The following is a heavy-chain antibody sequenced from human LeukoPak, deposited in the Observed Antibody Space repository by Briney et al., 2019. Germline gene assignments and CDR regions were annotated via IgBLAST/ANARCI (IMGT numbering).Heavy chain of an antibody. CDR1: GFTFSSYA. V-gene: IGHV3-7*01. CDR2: IKQDGSEK. D-gene: IGHD3-10*01. CDR3: AKDRSMVRGVSIRFRRSGTMDV. Sequence: GGSLRLSCAASGFTFSSYAMSWVRQAPGKGLEWVANIKQDGSEKNYVESVKGRFTISRDNAKNSLYLQTSSLRAEDTAVYYCAKDRSMVRGVSIRFRRSGTMDVWGKGTTVTISS. J-gene: IGHJ6*03.